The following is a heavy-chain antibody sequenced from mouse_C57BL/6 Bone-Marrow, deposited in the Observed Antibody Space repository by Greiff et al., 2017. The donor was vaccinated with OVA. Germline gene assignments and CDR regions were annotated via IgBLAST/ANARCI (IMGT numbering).Heavy chain of an antibody. D-gene: IGHD2-4*01. CDR3: AREGLRGGFDY. J-gene: IGHJ2*01. Sequence: QVHVKQSGAELVRPGTSVKMSCKASGYTFTNYWIGWAKQRPGHGLEWIGDIYPGGGYTNYNEKFKGKATLTADKSSSTAYMQFSSLTSEDSAIYYCAREGLRGGFDYWGQGTTLTVSS. CDR1: GYTFTNYW. V-gene: IGHV1-63*01. CDR2: IYPGGGYT.